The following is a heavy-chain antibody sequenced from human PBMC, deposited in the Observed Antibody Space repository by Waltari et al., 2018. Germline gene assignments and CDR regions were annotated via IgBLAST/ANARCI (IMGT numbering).Heavy chain of an antibody. CDR2: IIPILVTA. D-gene: IGHD5-12*01. J-gene: IGHJ3*02. CDR3: ARGGDGYNFGAFDI. CDR1: GGTFSSYA. Sequence: QVQLVQSGAEVKKPGSSVKVSCKASGGTFSSYAISWVRQAPGQGLEWRGGIIPILVTANYAQKFQGIVTSPTDESTSTAYMELSSLRSEDMAVYYCARGGDGYNFGAFDIWGQGTMVTVSS. V-gene: IGHV1-69*05.